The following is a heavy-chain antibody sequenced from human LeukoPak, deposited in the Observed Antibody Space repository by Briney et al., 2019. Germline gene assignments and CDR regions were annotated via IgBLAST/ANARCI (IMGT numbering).Heavy chain of an antibody. CDR2: IYPGDSDT. D-gene: IGHD6-6*01. V-gene: IGHV5-51*01. J-gene: IGHJ5*02. CDR3: ARPVYQLGGHLSRLDP. Sequence: GESLKISCKGSGYRFTSYWIGWVRQMPGKGLEWMGIIYPGDSDTRYSPSFQGQVTISADKSISTAYLQWSSLKASDTAMYYCARPVYQLGGHLSRLDPWGQGTLVTVSS. CDR1: GYRFTSYW.